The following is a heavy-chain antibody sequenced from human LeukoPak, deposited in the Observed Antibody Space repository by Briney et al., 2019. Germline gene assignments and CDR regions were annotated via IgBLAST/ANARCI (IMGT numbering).Heavy chain of an antibody. Sequence: GGSLRLSRAASGFTFSSYDLSWVRQAPGKGLECVSAIRRGVGSTYYADSVKGRFTISRDNSKNTLYLQMSSLRAEDTAVYYCARAPPFPTVLTLWGQGTLVTVSS. J-gene: IGHJ4*02. V-gene: IGHV3-23*01. CDR3: ARAPPFPTVLTL. D-gene: IGHD4-17*01. CDR2: IRRGVGST. CDR1: GFTFSSYD.